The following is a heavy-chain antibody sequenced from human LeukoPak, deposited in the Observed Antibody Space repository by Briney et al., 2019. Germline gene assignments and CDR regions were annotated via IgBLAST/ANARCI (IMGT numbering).Heavy chain of an antibody. Sequence: ASVKVSCKASGGTFSSYAISWVRQAPGQGLEWMGWISAYNGNTNYAQKLQGRVTMTTDTSTSTAYMELRSLRSDDTAVYYCARAAAGGLFDYWGQGTLVTVSS. CDR1: GGTFSSYA. V-gene: IGHV1-18*01. D-gene: IGHD2-2*01. CDR3: ARAAAGGLFDY. CDR2: ISAYNGNT. J-gene: IGHJ4*02.